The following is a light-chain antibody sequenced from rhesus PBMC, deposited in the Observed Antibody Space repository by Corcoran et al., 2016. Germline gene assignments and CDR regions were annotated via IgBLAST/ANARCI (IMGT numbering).Light chain of an antibody. CDR1: ENVNNH. CDR3: QQSFGVPPT. Sequence: DIQMTQSPSSLSASIGERVTVTCRARENVNNHLNWYQQKPGKAPKFLIYKASNLKDGGPSRFSGSGSGTDYKLTISSLQAEDVATYYCQQSFGVPPTFGGGTKVDLK. J-gene: IGKJ4*01. CDR2: KAS. V-gene: IGKV1-74*01.